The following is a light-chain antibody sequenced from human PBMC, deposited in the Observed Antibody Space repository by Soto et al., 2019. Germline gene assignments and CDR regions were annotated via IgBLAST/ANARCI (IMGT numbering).Light chain of an antibody. Sequence: ILMTQSPVTLSVSPGDSATLSCRASQSIGSNLAWYQQKPGQAPRHLIYAASTRVTGLPGRFSGRGSGTEFTLTISGLQSEDFAIYYCQHYTNWPPITFGQGTRLEIK. CDR2: AAS. CDR3: QHYTNWPPIT. V-gene: IGKV3-15*01. CDR1: QSIGSN. J-gene: IGKJ5*01.